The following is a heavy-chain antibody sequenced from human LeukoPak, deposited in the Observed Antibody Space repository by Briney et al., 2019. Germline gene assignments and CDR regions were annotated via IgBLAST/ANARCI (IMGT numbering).Heavy chain of an antibody. V-gene: IGHV1-18*01. Sequence: GASVKVSCKASGYTFTSYGISWVRQAPGQGLEWMGWISVYNGNTNYAQKLQGRVTMTTDTSTSTAYMELRSLRSDDTAVYYCARDRDSSGYSDAFDIWGQGTMVTVSS. CDR1: GYTFTSYG. D-gene: IGHD3-22*01. J-gene: IGHJ3*02. CDR3: ARDRDSSGYSDAFDI. CDR2: ISVYNGNT.